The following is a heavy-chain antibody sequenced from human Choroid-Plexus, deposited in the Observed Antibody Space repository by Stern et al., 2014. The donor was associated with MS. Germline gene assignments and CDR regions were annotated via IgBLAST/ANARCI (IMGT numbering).Heavy chain of an antibody. V-gene: IGHV3-30*18. CDR2: VSYDGSNE. Sequence: QVQLQESGGGVVQPGRPLRLSCVVSGFTFGSCAMHWVRQAPGKGLEWLAGVSYDGSNEYYADSVKGRFTISRDKSQNTLYMQMSSLRPEDTAVYYCAKDRQYLTYFFDHWGQGSLVTVSS. J-gene: IGHJ5*02. CDR3: AKDRQYLTYFFDH. CDR1: GFTFGSCA. D-gene: IGHD2/OR15-2a*01.